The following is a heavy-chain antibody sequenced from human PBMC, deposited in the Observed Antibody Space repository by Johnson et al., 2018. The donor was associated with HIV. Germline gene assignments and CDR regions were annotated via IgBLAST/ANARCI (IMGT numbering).Heavy chain of an antibody. J-gene: IGHJ3*02. CDR3: ARDQRGDIIPTTYDAFDI. CDR1: GFTVSGNY. V-gene: IGHV3-66*02. D-gene: IGHD5-12*01. Sequence: VQLVESGGGLVQPGGSLRLSCVASGFTVSGNYMNWVRQAPGKGLEWVSVIYSGGSTYYADSVKGRFTISRDNSKNTLYLQMNSLRAEDTAVYYCARDQRGDIIPTTYDAFDIWGQGTMVTVSS. CDR2: IYSGGST.